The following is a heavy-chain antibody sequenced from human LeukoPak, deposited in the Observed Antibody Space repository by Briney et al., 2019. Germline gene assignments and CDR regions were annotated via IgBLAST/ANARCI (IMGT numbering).Heavy chain of an antibody. V-gene: IGHV4-59*01. D-gene: IGHD3-10*01. J-gene: IGHJ5*02. CDR3: ARDRRSSFGP. CDR2: IYYSGST. Sequence: SEALSLTCTVSGGSISSYYWSWIRQPPGKGLEWIGYIYYSGSTNYNPSLKGRVTISVDTSKNQFSLKLSSVTAADTAVYYCARDRRSSFGPWGQGTLVTVSS. CDR1: GGSISSYY.